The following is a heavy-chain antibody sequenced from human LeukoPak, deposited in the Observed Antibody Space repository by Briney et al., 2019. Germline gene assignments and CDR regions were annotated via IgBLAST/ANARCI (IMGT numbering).Heavy chain of an antibody. CDR2: IGRSGSSI. CDR1: AITFSSYG. Sequence: QPGASLRPSSAASAITFSSYGMNWVRQAPGKGLEWVSYIGRSGSSIFYTDSVEGRFSISRNNTKNSLFQQINCMRAEDTAVYYGVGGGGIDADYWGQGTLVTVSS. CDR3: VGGGGIDADY. D-gene: IGHD1-26*01. J-gene: IGHJ4*02. V-gene: IGHV3-48*03.